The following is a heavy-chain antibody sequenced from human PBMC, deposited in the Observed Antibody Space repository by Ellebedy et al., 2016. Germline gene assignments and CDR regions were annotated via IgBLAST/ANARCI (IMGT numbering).Heavy chain of an antibody. V-gene: IGHV3-23*01. CDR2: ISGSGGST. J-gene: IGHJ4*02. Sequence: GGSLRLXXAASGFTFSSYAMSWVRQAPGKGLEWVSAISGSGGSTCYADSVKGRFTISRDNSKNTLYLQMNSLRAEDTAVYYCARLSPAQLVLDYWGQGTLVTVSS. CDR3: ARLSPAQLVLDY. CDR1: GFTFSSYA. D-gene: IGHD6-13*01.